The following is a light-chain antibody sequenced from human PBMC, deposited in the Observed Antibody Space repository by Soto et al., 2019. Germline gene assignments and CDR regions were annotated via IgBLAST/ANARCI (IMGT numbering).Light chain of an antibody. CDR1: TSNIGSNT. CDR2: SDD. V-gene: IGLV1-44*01. J-gene: IGLJ2*01. CDR3: AAWDDSLNGVI. Sequence: QSALTQPPSASGTPGQRVTISCSGSTSNIGSNTVNWYRQVPGTAPRLLIYSDDQWPSGVPDRFSGSKSGTSASLAISGLQSDDEAVYFCAAWDDSLNGVIFGGGTKLTVL.